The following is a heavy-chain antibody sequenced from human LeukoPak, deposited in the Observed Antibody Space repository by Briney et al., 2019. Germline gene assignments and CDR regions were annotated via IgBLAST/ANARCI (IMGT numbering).Heavy chain of an antibody. D-gene: IGHD2-15*01. J-gene: IGHJ3*02. Sequence: SETLSLTCTVSGGSINNYYWGWIRQPAGKGLEWIGRIYTRGSTNYNPSLKSRVTMSVDTSKNQFSLKLSSVNAADTAVYYCARGRYCSADICSGGDAFDIWGQGTMVSVSS. CDR3: ARGRYCSADICSGGDAFDI. CDR2: IYTRGST. V-gene: IGHV4-4*07. CDR1: GGSINNYY.